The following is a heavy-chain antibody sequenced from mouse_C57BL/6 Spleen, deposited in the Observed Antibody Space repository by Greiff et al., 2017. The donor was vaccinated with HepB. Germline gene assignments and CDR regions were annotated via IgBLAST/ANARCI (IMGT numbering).Heavy chain of an antibody. CDR2: IDPSDSYT. Sequence: QVQLQQPGAELVKPGASVKLSCKASGYTFTSYWMQWVKQRPGQGLEWIGEIDPSDSYTNYKQKFKGKATFTVNTSSSTAYMQLSSLTSEDSAVYYCASVPLDGYALDYWGQGTTLTVSS. V-gene: IGHV1-50*01. CDR1: GYTFTSYW. CDR3: ASVPLDGYALDY. J-gene: IGHJ2*01. D-gene: IGHD2-3*01.